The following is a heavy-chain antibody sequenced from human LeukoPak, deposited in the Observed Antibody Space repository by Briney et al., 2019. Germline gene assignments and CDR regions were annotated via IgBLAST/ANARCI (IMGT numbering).Heavy chain of an antibody. J-gene: IGHJ4*02. D-gene: IGHD3-22*01. CDR3: GRDRNGGYYSDPFDY. CDR2: IKQDGSEK. Sequence: GGSLRLSCAASGFTLSTYAMNWVRQAPGKGLEWVANIKQDGSEKYYVDSVKGRFTISRDNAKNSLYLQMNSLRAEDTAVYYCGRDRNGGYYSDPFDYWGQGTLVTVSS. V-gene: IGHV3-7*01. CDR1: GFTLSTYA.